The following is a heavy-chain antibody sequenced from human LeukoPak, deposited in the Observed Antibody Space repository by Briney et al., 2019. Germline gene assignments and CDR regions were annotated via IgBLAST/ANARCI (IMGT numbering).Heavy chain of an antibody. D-gene: IGHD5-18*01. Sequence: ASVEVSCKASRYTFTSYDINSVRQAPGERLEWMGWMNPNSGNPGYAQKLQGRVTMTRNTSISTAYMELSSLRSEDTAVYYCARGLGGIQLWVAMGDYWGQGTLVTVSS. J-gene: IGHJ4*02. V-gene: IGHV1-8*01. CDR2: MNPNSGNP. CDR3: ARGLGGIQLWVAMGDY. CDR1: RYTFTSYD.